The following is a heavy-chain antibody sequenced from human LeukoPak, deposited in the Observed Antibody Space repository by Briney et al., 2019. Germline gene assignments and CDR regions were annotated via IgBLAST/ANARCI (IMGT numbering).Heavy chain of an antibody. CDR3: ARDYYDSSGYYYYYMDV. CDR2: INSDGSST. Sequence: PGGSLRLSCAASGFTFSSYWMHWVRRAPGKGLVWVSRINSDGSSTSYADSVKGRFTISRDNAKNTLYLQMNSLRAEDTAVYYCARDYYDSSGYYYYYMDVWGKGTTVTVSS. CDR1: GFTFSSYW. D-gene: IGHD3-22*01. V-gene: IGHV3-74*01. J-gene: IGHJ6*03.